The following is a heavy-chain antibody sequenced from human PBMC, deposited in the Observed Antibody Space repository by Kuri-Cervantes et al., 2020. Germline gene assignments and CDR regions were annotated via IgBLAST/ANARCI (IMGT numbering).Heavy chain of an antibody. CDR3: AKYCRYSSSWYAAHNYWYFDL. CDR2: ISAYNGNT. J-gene: IGHJ2*01. V-gene: IGHV1-18*01. Sequence: ASVKVSCKAPGYTFTSYGISWVRQAPGQGLEWMGWISAYNGNTNYAQKLQGRVTMTTDTSTSTAYMELRSLRSDDTAVYYCAKYCRYSSSWYAAHNYWYFDLWGRGTLVTVSS. CDR1: GYTFTSYG. D-gene: IGHD6-13*01.